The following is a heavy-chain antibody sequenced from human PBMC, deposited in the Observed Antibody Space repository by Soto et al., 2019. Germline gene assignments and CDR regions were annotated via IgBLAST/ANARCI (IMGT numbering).Heavy chain of an antibody. CDR1: GGSISSHY. CDR2: IYYSGST. Sequence: SETLSLTCTVSGGSISSHYWSWIRQPPGKGLERIGYIYYSGSTNYNPSLKSRVTISVDTSKNQFSLKLSSVTAADTAVYYCGRASGFWSGYEFFGDYMDVWGKGTTVTVSS. CDR3: GRASGFWSGYEFFGDYMDV. J-gene: IGHJ6*03. D-gene: IGHD3-3*01. V-gene: IGHV4-59*11.